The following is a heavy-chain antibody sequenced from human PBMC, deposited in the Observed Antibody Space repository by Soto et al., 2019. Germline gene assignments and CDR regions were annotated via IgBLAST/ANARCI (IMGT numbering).Heavy chain of an antibody. CDR1: GFSFSSFA. V-gene: IGHV3-23*01. CDR2: IRGTAT. Sequence: EVQLLESGGTLVQPGESLRLSCEVSGFSFSSFAMNWVRQAPGEGLEWVSSIRGTATSYADSVKGRFTISRDNSKNTVYLQMNTLRGEDTAVYYSAKCAVLMTKSGGWCNGFEPWGQGTLVIVSS. J-gene: IGHJ5*02. CDR3: AKCAVLMTKSGGWCNGFEP. D-gene: IGHD2-21*01.